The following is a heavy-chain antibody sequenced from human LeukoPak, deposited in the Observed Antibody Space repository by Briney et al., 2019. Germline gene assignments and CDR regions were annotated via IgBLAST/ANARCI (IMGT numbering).Heavy chain of an antibody. CDR2: SNPSGDST. Sequence: GASVKVSCKASGYTFTNYYIHWVRQAPGHGLEWMGISNPSGDSTNYAQKFQGRVTMTRDTSTSTVYMDLSSLRSEDTAVYYCARWTITFLDYWGQGTLVTVSS. V-gene: IGHV1-46*01. J-gene: IGHJ4*02. CDR3: ARWTITFLDY. CDR1: GYTFTNYY. D-gene: IGHD1-14*01.